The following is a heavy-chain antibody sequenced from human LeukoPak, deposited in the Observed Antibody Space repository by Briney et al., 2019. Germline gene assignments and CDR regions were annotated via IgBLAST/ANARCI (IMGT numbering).Heavy chain of an antibody. CDR1: GGSISSSSYY. V-gene: IGHV4-39*02. CDR2: IYYSGST. D-gene: IGHD3-9*01. J-gene: IGHJ5*02. CDR3: AREQKYYDILTGYYTPNWFDP. Sequence: SETLSLTCTVSGGSISSSSYYWGWIRQPPGKGLEWIGSIYYSGSTYYNPSLKSRVTISVDTSKNQFSLKLSSVTAADTAVYYCAREQKYYDILTGYYTPNWFDPWGQGTLVTVSS.